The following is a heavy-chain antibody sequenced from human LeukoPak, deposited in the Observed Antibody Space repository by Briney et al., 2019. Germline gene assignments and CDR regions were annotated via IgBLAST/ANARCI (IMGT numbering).Heavy chain of an antibody. Sequence: GGSLRLSCAASGFTFSNFAMNWVRQAPGKGLEWVSRISGSGARSYYADSVKGRLTISRDNSKKTLYLQMRSLRAEDTAVYYCAKDLTRRDGYNLGYWGQGTLVTVSS. V-gene: IGHV3-23*01. CDR3: AKDLTRRDGYNLGY. CDR1: GFTFSNFA. CDR2: ISGSGARS. D-gene: IGHD5-24*01. J-gene: IGHJ4*02.